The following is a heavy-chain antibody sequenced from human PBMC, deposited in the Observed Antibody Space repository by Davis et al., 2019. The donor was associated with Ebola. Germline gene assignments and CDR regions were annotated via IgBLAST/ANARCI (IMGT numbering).Heavy chain of an antibody. J-gene: IGHJ4*02. CDR2: INPRGKA. Sequence: PSETLSLTCTVSGASVSSSSYFWGWIRQPPGKGLEWIGEINPRGKAKYNPSLKSRATLSIDTSRKQISLKLTSLTAADAAVYYCASPHQIRGKDCFDSWGQGTLVTVSS. CDR1: GASVSSSSYF. CDR3: ASPHQIRGKDCFDS. V-gene: IGHV4-39*07. D-gene: IGHD2-2*01.